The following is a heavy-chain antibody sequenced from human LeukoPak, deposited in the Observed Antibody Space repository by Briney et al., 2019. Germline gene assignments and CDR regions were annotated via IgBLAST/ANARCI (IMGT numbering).Heavy chain of an antibody. CDR3: ARDGPPDDFWSGIDY. V-gene: IGHV3-74*01. CDR1: GFTFSSYW. D-gene: IGHD3-3*01. Sequence: GGSLRLSCAASGFTFSSYWMHWVRQAPGKGLVWVSRINSDGSSTSYADSVKGRFTISRDNAKNTLYLQMNSLRAEDTAVYYCARDGPPDDFWSGIDYWGQGTLVTVSS. CDR2: INSDGSST. J-gene: IGHJ4*02.